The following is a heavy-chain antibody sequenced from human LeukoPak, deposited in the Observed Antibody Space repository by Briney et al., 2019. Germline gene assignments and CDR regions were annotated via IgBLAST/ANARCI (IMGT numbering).Heavy chain of an antibody. D-gene: IGHD6-19*01. CDR3: AKTTVGYSSGRYPGWPADC. Sequence: QPGGSLRLSCAASGFTFNTYAIYWVCQAPGKGLEWVSGICGSGGCTYYADSVKGRFTISRDNSKNTVYLQMNSLTADDTAVYYCAKTTVGYSSGRYPGWPADCWGQGTLVTASS. J-gene: IGHJ4*02. CDR1: GFTFNTYA. V-gene: IGHV3-23*01. CDR2: ICGSGGCT.